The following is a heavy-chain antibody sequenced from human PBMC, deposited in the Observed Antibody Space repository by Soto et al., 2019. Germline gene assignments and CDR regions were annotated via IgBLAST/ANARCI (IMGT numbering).Heavy chain of an antibody. D-gene: IGHD6-13*01. V-gene: IGHV1-69*04. CDR1: GGTFSSYT. CDR3: AREVAPLIAGYNWFDP. CDR2: IIPILGIA. Sequence: SVKVSCKASGGTFSSYTISWVRQAPGQGLEWMGRIIPILGIANYAQKFQGRVTITADKSTSTAYMELGSLRSEDTAVYYCAREVAPLIAGYNWFDPWGQGTLVTVSS. J-gene: IGHJ5*02.